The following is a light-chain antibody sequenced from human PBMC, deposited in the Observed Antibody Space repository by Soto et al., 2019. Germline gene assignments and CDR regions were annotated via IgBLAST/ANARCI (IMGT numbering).Light chain of an antibody. CDR3: QQRFSWPLT. CDR1: QSVRDS. Sequence: EIVLTQSPATLSLSPGERVTLSCRASQSVRDSLAWYQQKPGQAPRLLIYDAFNRATGIPARFSGSGSGTDFTLTISNLDPEDFAVYYCQQRFSWPLTFGGGTKVEIK. CDR2: DAF. V-gene: IGKV3-11*01. J-gene: IGKJ4*01.